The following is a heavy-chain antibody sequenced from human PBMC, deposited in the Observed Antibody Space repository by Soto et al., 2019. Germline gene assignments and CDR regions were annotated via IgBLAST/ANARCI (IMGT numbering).Heavy chain of an antibody. J-gene: IGHJ3*02. Sequence: QITLKESGPTLVKPTQTLTLTCTFSGFSLSTSGVGVGWIRQPPGKALEWLALIYWDDDKHYSPSLKSRLTKTKGTPNNQVVHTITHVDPVDTATYYGALPLGGSWPMDAFDIWGQGTMGTVCS. D-gene: IGHD6-13*01. CDR3: ALPLGGSWPMDAFDI. CDR1: GFSLSTSGVG. CDR2: IYWDDDK. V-gene: IGHV2-5*02.